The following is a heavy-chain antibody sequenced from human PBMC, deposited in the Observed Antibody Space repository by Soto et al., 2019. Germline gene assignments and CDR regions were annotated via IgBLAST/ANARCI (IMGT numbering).Heavy chain of an antibody. V-gene: IGHV1-46*01. D-gene: IGHD4-17*01. Sequence: ASLKVSCTASGYTFTSYYMHWVRQAPGQGLEWMGIINPSGGSTSYAQKFQGRVTMTRDTSTSTVYMELSSLRSEDTAVYYCARGPMTTVTIGSWFDPWGQGTLVTVSS. J-gene: IGHJ5*02. CDR3: ARGPMTTVTIGSWFDP. CDR2: INPSGGST. CDR1: GYTFTSYY.